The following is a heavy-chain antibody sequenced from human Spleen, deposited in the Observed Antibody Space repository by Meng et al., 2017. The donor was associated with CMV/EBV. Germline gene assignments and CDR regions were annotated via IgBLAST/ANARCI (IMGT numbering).Heavy chain of an antibody. CDR1: GYTFTGYY. CDR3: GGGXXGVRTWTVYTFDS. Sequence: ASVKVSCXXSGYTFTGYYMHWVRQATGQGLEWMGWINGNSGHTNYAPSFQGRVIITRNTSTSTSQAEPXSLRPEATAVYYCGGGXXGVRTWTVYTFDSWGQGTLVTVSS. J-gene: IGHJ4*02. D-gene: IGHD3/OR15-3a*01. CDR2: INGNSGHT. V-gene: IGHV1-2*02.